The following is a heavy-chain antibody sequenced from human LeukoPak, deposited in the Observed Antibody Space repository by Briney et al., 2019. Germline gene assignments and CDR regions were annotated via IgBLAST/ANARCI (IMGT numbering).Heavy chain of an antibody. Sequence: ASVKVSCKASGYSFTYYYVHWVRQAPGQGLEWVGLLNPNSGDTNYAQKFQGRVTMIRDTSINTAYMKLSRLRSDDTAVYYCARMYYYGSGTYYGDYWGQGTLVTVSS. CDR2: LNPNSGDT. D-gene: IGHD3-10*01. J-gene: IGHJ4*02. CDR3: ARMYYYGSGTYYGDY. CDR1: GYSFTYYY. V-gene: IGHV1-2*02.